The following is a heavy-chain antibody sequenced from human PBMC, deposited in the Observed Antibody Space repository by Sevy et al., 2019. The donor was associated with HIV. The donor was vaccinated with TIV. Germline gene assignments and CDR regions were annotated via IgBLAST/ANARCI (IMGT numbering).Heavy chain of an antibody. CDR3: ATSRSGYFDSSGYSIY. CDR1: GYSFNSHW. CDR2: IFPDDSAT. J-gene: IGHJ4*02. Sequence: GESLKISCRGSGYSFNSHWIGWVRHMPGKGLEWMGIIFPDDSATRYSPSFQGQVTCSADKSINTAYLQWGSLKASDTAMYYCATSRSGYFDSSGYSIYWGQGTLVTVSS. D-gene: IGHD3-22*01. V-gene: IGHV5-51*01.